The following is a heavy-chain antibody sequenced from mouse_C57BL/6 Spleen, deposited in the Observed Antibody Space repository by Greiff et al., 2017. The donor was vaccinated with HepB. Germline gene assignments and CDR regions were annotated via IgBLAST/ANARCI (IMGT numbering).Heavy chain of an antibody. J-gene: IGHJ4*01. CDR3: ARSRYDYASYYYAMDY. CDR1: GYTFTDYY. V-gene: IGHV1-26*01. CDR2: INPNNGGT. Sequence: VQLQQSGPELVKPGASVKISCKASGYTFTDYYMNWVKQSHGKSLEWIGDINPNNGGTSYNQKFKGKATLTVDKSSSTAYMELRSLTSEDSAVYYCARSRYDYASYYYAMDYWGQGTSVTVSS. D-gene: IGHD2-4*01.